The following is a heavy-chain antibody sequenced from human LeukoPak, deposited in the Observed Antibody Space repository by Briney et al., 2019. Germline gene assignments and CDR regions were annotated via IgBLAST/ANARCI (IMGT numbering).Heavy chain of an antibody. J-gene: IGHJ6*03. Sequence: PSETLSLTCTVSGGSISSGGYYWSWIRQPPGKGLEWIGYIYHSGSTYYNPSLKSRVTISVDRSKNQFPLKLSSVTAADTAVYYCARVDGFPGNYMDVWGKGTTVTVSS. CDR3: ARVDGFPGNYMDV. V-gene: IGHV4-30-2*01. CDR2: IYHSGST. D-gene: IGHD5-24*01. CDR1: GGSISSGGYY.